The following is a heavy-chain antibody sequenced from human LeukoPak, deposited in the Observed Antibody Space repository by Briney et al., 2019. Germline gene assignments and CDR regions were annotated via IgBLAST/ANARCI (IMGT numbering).Heavy chain of an antibody. D-gene: IGHD3-22*01. J-gene: IGHJ4*02. CDR2: IRYDGSNK. CDR3: AKGVWDYYDSSHHFDY. CDR1: GFTFSSYG. V-gene: IGHV3-30*02. Sequence: GGSLRLSCAASGFTFSSYGMHWVRQAPGKGLEWVAFIRYDGSNKYYADSVKGRFTISRDNSKNTLYPQMNSLRAEDTAVYYCAKGVWDYYDSSHHFDYWGQGTLVTVSS.